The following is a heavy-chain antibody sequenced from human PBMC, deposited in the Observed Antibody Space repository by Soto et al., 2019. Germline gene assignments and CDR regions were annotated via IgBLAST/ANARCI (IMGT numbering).Heavy chain of an antibody. CDR1: GFTVSSNY. Sequence: EVQLVESRGGVVQPGGSLRLSCAASGFTVSSNYMSWVRQAPGKGLEWVSVIYSGDSTYYADSVKGRFTISRDNSKNTLYLQMNILRAEDTAVYYCARDRNTLLVMDVWGQGTTVTVSS. V-gene: IGHV3-66*01. CDR3: ARDRNTLLVMDV. J-gene: IGHJ6*02. CDR2: IYSGDST. D-gene: IGHD6-6*01.